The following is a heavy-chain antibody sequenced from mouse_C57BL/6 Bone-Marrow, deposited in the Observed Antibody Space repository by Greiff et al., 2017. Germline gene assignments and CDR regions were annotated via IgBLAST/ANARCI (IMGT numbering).Heavy chain of an antibody. J-gene: IGHJ4*01. CDR3: ARVYDGYSYAMDY. V-gene: IGHV1-61*01. D-gene: IGHD2-3*01. CDR1: GYTFTSYW. Sequence: QVQLQQPGAELVRPGSSVKLSCKASGYTFTSYWMDWVKQRPGQGLEWIGNIYPSDSETHYNQKFKDKATFTVDKSSSTAYMQLSSLTSEDSAVYYCARVYDGYSYAMDYWGQGTSVTVSS. CDR2: IYPSDSET.